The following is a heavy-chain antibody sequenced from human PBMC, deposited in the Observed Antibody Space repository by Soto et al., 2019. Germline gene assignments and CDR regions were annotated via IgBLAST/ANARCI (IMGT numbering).Heavy chain of an antibody. V-gene: IGHV3-23*05. CDR3: AKGGYNYGFLFDC. J-gene: IGHJ4*02. CDR1: GFTFSTYA. D-gene: IGHD5-18*01. CDR2: IDNSVGIT. Sequence: GGSLRLSCAASGFTFSTYAMSWVRQAPGKGLEWVSTIDNSVGITYYADSVKGRFTISRDNSKNTPYLQMNSLRAEDTAVYYCAKGGYNYGFLFDCWGQGTLVTVSS.